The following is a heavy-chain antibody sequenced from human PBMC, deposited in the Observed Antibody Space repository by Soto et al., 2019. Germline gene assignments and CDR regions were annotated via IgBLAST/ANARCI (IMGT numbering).Heavy chain of an antibody. D-gene: IGHD2-21*02. Sequence: ASVSVSCNASGYSFIDYYIHWVRQAPGQDLEWMGRISPKSGGTNYAQKFECRVTMTWDTSLNTALMELSSLKSEDTAVYYFALGCAGDCYSKLWDHWGPGTLVPVSS. CDR2: ISPKSGGT. J-gene: IGHJ4*02. CDR1: GYSFIDYY. V-gene: IGHV1-2*02. CDR3: ALGCAGDCYSKLWDH.